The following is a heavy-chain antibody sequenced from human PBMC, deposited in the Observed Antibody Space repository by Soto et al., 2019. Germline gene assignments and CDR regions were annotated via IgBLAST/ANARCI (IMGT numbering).Heavy chain of an antibody. V-gene: IGHV3-15*01. J-gene: IGHJ4*02. CDR1: GFTFSNAW. CDR3: TSPDYDYIWGSYPFDY. D-gene: IGHD3-16*02. CDR2: IKSKTDGGTT. Sequence: EVQLVESGGGLVKPGGSLRLSCAASGFTFSNAWMSWVRQAPGKGLEWVGRIKSKTDGGTTDYAAPVKGRFTISRDDSKNTLYLQMNSLKTEDTAVYYCTSPDYDYIWGSYPFDYWGQGTLVTVSS.